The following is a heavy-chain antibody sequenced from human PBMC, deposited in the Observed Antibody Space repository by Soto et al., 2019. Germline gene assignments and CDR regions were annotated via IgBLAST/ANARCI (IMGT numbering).Heavy chain of an antibody. CDR2: ISAYNGNT. Sequence: VQVSCKASGYTFTSYGLSWVRQAPGQGLEWMGWISAYNGNTNYAQKLQGRVTMTTDTSTSTANMELRCMRSDDTAVYYCARVIEVGIAARYWGRVTLVAVSS. V-gene: IGHV1-18*01. D-gene: IGHD6-13*01. CDR1: GYTFTSYG. J-gene: IGHJ4*02. CDR3: ARVIEVGIAARY.